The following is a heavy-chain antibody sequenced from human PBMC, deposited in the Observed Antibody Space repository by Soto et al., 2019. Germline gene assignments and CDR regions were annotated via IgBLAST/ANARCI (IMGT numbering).Heavy chain of an antibody. D-gene: IGHD6-6*01. CDR1: GLTFSSYA. Sequence: EVQLLESGGGLVQPGGSLRLSCAASGLTFSSYAISWVRQAPGKGLEWVSTISGSGDNTYYADSVKGRFTISRDNSKNTLYLQMNSLRAEDTAVYYCARYSRSSAGYYFGMDVWGQGTTVTVSS. CDR2: ISGSGDNT. J-gene: IGHJ6*02. V-gene: IGHV3-23*01. CDR3: ARYSRSSAGYYFGMDV.